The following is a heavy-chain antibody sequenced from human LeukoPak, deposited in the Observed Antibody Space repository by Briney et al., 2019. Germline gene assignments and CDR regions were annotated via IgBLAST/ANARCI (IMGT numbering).Heavy chain of an antibody. V-gene: IGHV4-59*08. CDR2: IYYSGST. J-gene: IGHJ4*02. Sequence: PSETLSLTCTVSGGSISSYYWSWIRQPPGKGLEWIGYIYYSGSTSYNPSLKSRVTISVDTSKNQFSLKLSSVTAADTAVYYCARRVGSSYGDYYRLYFDYWGQGTLVTVSS. CDR3: ARRVGSSYGDYYRLYFDY. D-gene: IGHD4-17*01. CDR1: GGSISSYY.